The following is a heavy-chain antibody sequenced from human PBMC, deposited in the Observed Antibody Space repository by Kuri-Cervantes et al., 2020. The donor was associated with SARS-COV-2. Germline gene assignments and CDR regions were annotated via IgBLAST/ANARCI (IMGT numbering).Heavy chain of an antibody. CDR1: GGSIRNFY. Sequence: SETLSLTCTVSGGSIRNFYWSWIRQPPGKGLEWIGYIHYSGSTTYNPSLKSRVAMSVDTSKNQFSLKLSSVTAADTAVYYCARHSDYSSTLLRFLDPQWGFDPWGQGTLVTVSS. J-gene: IGHJ5*02. V-gene: IGHV4-59*01. CDR3: ARHSDYSSTLLRFLDPQWGFDP. CDR2: IHYSGST. D-gene: IGHD3-3*01.